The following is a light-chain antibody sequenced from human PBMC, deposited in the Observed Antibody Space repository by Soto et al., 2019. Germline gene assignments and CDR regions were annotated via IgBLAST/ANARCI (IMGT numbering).Light chain of an antibody. CDR2: GSF. CDR3: HQYGSSPLT. V-gene: IGKV3-20*01. Sequence: IGFTQSPGTLSPSPGERGTLSCRASQSVSNNYLAWYQQKPGQAPRLLIYGSFSRATGIPDRFSGSGSGTDFTLTISRLEPEDFAVYYCHQYGSSPLTFGGGTKVDIK. J-gene: IGKJ4*01. CDR1: QSVSNNY.